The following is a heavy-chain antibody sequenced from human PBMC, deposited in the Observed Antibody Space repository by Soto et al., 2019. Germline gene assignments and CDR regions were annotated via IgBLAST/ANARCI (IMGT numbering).Heavy chain of an antibody. V-gene: IGHV1-18*01. CDR3: ARALSVAQYYYYMDV. Sequence: QVQLVQSGPEVKKPGASVKVPCKTSGYTFTTYGISWVRQAPGQGLEWMGWISPYNGNTHYAQKFQGRVTMTTDTSPTPGLNELGALRSDDRAVYFCARALSVAQYYYYMDVWGKGTTVTVSS. J-gene: IGHJ6*03. CDR2: ISPYNGNT. CDR1: GYTFTTYG. D-gene: IGHD6-19*01.